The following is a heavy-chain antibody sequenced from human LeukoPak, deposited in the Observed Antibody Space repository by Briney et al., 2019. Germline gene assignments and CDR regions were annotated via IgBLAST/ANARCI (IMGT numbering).Heavy chain of an antibody. CDR3: AKAGRCCSGGSCYYYYYGMDV. J-gene: IGHJ6*02. D-gene: IGHD2-15*01. CDR1: GFTFSSYG. Sequence: GGSLTLSCAVSGFTFSSYGMNWVRQAPGKGLEWVAVIWDDGSNKYYADSLKGRFTISRDNSKNTLYLQMNMQRAEETAVYYCAKAGRCCSGGSCYYYYYGMDVWGQGTTVTVSS. V-gene: IGHV3-33*06. CDR2: IWDDGSNK.